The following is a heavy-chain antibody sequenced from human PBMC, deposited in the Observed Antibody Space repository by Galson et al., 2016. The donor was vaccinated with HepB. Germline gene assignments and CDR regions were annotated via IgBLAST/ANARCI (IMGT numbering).Heavy chain of an antibody. D-gene: IGHD3-3*02. J-gene: IGHJ4*02. CDR3: ARAFPGGNFDY. CDR1: GDSVPSNSAT. CDR2: TYYRSKWYN. Sequence: CAISGDSVPSNSATWNWIRLSPSRGLEWLGRTYYRSKWYNDYAVSVKSRITINPDTSKNQFSLLLNSVTPEDTAVYYCARAFPGGNFDYWGQGTLVTVSS. V-gene: IGHV6-1*01.